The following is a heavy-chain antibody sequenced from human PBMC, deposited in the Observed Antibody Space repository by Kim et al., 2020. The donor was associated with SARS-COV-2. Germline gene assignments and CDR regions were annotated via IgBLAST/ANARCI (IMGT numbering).Heavy chain of an antibody. CDR2: INHSGST. J-gene: IGHJ6*02. CDR1: GGSFSGYY. V-gene: IGHV4-34*01. Sequence: SETLSLTCAVYGGSFSGYYWSWIRQPPGKGLEWIGEINHSGSTNYNPSLKSRVTISVDTSKNQFSLKLSSVTAADTAVYYCARGGVVVISYYYYGMDVWGQGTTVTVSS. D-gene: IGHD3-22*01. CDR3: ARGGVVVISYYYYGMDV.